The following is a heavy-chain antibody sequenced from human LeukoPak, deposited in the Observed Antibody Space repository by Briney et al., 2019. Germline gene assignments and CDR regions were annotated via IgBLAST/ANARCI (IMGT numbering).Heavy chain of an antibody. D-gene: IGHD2-15*01. CDR2: ISYNGSNK. V-gene: IGHV3-30-3*01. CDR3: ARPQRLLHRRGAFHL. Sequence: GGSLRLSCAASGFTFSNYAMSWVRQAPGKGLEWVAVISYNGSNKYYVDSVKVRFTISRDNSKKPLYLQMNSLRAEDKAVYYCARPQRLLHRRGAFHLWGEGTMLTVSS. J-gene: IGHJ3*01. CDR1: GFTFSNYA.